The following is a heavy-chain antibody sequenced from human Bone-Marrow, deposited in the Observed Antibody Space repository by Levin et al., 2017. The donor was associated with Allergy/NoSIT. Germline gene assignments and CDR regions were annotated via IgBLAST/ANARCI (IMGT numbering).Heavy chain of an antibody. CDR3: AIGDFLPAALGRWFDP. J-gene: IGHJ5*02. Sequence: ASVKVSCKASGGTFGSYAISWIRQAPGQGLEWMGGIIPIFGTTKYAHKFQDRLTILAAESTATAYMDLSSLTSDDTAVYYCAIGDFLPAALGRWFDPWGQGTPVTVSS. V-gene: IGHV1-69*13. CDR2: IIPIFGTT. CDR1: GGTFGSYA. D-gene: IGHD2-2*01.